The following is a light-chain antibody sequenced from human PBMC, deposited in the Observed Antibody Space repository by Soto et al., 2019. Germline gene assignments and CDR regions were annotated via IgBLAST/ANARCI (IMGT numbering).Light chain of an antibody. V-gene: IGLV1-44*01. J-gene: IGLJ3*02. CDR3: ASWDDSLTGWV. Sequence: QSVLTQPPSASGTPGQRVTISCSGSSSNIGSNTVNWYQQLPGTAPKLLIYSNNQRPSGVPDRFTGSKSGTSASLAISGLQSEDEAAFFCASWDDSLTGWVFGGGTKLTVL. CDR2: SNN. CDR1: SSNIGSNT.